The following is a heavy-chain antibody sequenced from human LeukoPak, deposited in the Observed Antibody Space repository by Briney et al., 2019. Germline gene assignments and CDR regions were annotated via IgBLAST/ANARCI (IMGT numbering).Heavy chain of an antibody. CDR1: GGSISSSY. J-gene: IGHJ3*02. D-gene: IGHD4-23*01. V-gene: IGHV4-59*01. CDR2: IYNSGIT. CDR3: AREVAVEDAFDI. Sequence: SETLSLTCTVSGGSISSSYWNWIRQAPGKGLEWIGYIYNSGITNYNPSLKSRVTILVDMSQNQFSLRLTSVTAADTAVYYCAREVAVEDAFDIWGQGTKVTVPS.